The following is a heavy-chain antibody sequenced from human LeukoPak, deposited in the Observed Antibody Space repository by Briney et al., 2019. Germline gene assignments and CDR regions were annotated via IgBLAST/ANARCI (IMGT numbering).Heavy chain of an antibody. CDR1: GFTFSTYW. J-gene: IGHJ6*02. CDR3: GRAMDV. V-gene: IGHV3-7*04. Sequence: GGSLRLSCTASGFTFSTYWMHWVRQAPGKGLEWVATIKQDGSEKYYVDSVKGRFTISRDNAKNSLYLQMNSLRAEDTAVYFCGRAMDVWGQGTTVTVSS. CDR2: IKQDGSEK.